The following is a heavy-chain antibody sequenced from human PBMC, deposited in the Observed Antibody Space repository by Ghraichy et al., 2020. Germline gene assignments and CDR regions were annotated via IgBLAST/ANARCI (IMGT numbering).Heavy chain of an antibody. Sequence: GGSLRLSCVASGFTFHDYAMSWVRQAPGKGLEWVSSVGGRGFDPYYAESVTGRFTTSRDNSENTLYLQLNSLRVEDTAVYYCTKDLREYSGYIFDSWGQGTLVAVSS. V-gene: IGHV3-23*01. J-gene: IGHJ4*01. D-gene: IGHD3-22*01. CDR3: TKDLREYSGYIFDS. CDR2: VGGRGFDP. CDR1: GFTFHDYA.